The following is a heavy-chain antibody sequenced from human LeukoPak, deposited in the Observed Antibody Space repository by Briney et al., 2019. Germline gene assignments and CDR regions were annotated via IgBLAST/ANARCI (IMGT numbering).Heavy chain of an antibody. CDR2: IYSGGST. CDR3: ARNWFDP. J-gene: IGHJ5*02. CDR1: GFAVSSNY. V-gene: IGHV3-53*05. Sequence: GGSLRLSCAASGFAVSSNYMTWVRQAPGKGLEWVSVIYSGGSTYYADSVKGRFTISRDKSKNTVYLQMNSLRFEDTAMYYCARNWFDPWGQGTLVTVSS.